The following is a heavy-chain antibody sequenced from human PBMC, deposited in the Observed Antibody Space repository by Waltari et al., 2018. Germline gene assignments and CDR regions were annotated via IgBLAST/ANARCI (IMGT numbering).Heavy chain of an antibody. V-gene: IGHV3-7*01. CDR1: GFTFRSYW. Sequence: EVQLVESGGGLVQPGGSLRLSCAASGFTFRSYWMSWVRQAPGKGWGWGANVRQVEVRKNIWDSVKGQSTCSGNNAKNSCSLQRNSRRPRDRPVYYWGGAPGPKKAVKIGGQG. CDR2: VRQVEVRK. J-gene: IGHJ4*02. D-gene: IGHD1-26*01. CDR3: GGAPGPKKAVKI.